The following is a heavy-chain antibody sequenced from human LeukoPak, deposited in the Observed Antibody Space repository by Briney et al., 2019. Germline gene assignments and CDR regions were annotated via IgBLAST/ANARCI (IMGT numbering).Heavy chain of an antibody. D-gene: IGHD3-10*02. CDR2: ISYDGSNK. J-gene: IGHJ6*04. V-gene: IGHV3-30*18. Sequence: GGSLRLSCAASGFTFSSYDMHWVRQAPGKGLEWVAVISYDGSNKYYADSVKGRFTISRDNSKNTLYLQMNSLRAEDTAVYYCAELGITMIGGVWGKGTTVTISS. CDR3: AELGITMIGGV. CDR1: GFTFSSYD.